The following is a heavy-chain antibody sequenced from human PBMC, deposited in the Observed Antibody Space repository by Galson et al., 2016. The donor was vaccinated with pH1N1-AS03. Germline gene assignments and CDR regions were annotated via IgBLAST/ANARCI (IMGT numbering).Heavy chain of an antibody. D-gene: IGHD2/OR15-2a*01. CDR3: SKGVRYAFYAQFDR. J-gene: IGHJ4*02. CDR1: GFTLSSYA. V-gene: IGHV3-23*01. CDR2: ISGSGVTT. Sequence: SLRLSCAASGFTLSSYAMSWVRQTPGKGLEWVSAISGSGVTTYYAESVKGRFTISRDNSKTTVSLQMNSLSADDTAIYYCSKGVRYAFYAQFDRWGQGTLVTVSS.